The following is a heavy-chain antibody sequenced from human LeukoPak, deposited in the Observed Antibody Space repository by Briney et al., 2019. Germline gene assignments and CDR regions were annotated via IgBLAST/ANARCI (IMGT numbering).Heavy chain of an antibody. CDR1: GGSISSGGYY. J-gene: IGHJ4*02. Sequence: SETLSLTCTVSGGSISSGGYYWSCIRQHPGKGLEWIGYIYYSGSTYYNPSLKSRVTISVDTSKNQFSLKLSSVTAADTAVYYCARGNGDYISYYFDYWGQGTLVTVSS. V-gene: IGHV4-31*03. CDR3: ARGNGDYISYYFDY. CDR2: IYYSGST. D-gene: IGHD4-17*01.